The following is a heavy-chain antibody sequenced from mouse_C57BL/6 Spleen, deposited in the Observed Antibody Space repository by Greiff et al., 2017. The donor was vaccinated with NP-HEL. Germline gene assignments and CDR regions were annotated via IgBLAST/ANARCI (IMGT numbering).Heavy chain of an antibody. CDR2: IYPRSGNT. V-gene: IGHV1-81*01. D-gene: IGHD1-1*01. CDR1: GYTFTSYG. J-gene: IGHJ4*01. Sequence: QVHVKQSGAELARPGASVKLSCKASGYTFTSYGISWVKQRTGQGLEWIGEIYPRSGNTYYNEKFKGKATLTADKSSSTAYMELRSLTSEDSAVYFCARKFGLTVNYAMDYWGQGTSVTVSS. CDR3: ARKFGLTVNYAMDY.